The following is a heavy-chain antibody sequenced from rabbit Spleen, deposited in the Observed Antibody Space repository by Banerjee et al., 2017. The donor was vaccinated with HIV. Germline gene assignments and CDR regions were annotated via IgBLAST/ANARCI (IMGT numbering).Heavy chain of an antibody. V-gene: IGHV1S40*01. CDR3: ARGAGSGLANPFNL. CDR2: IYAGSSGTT. CDR1: GIDFSSNYW. J-gene: IGHJ4*01. Sequence: QSLEESGGDLVKPGASLTLTCTASGIDFSSNYWIYWVRQAPGKGLEWIACIYAGSSGTTWYASWAKGRFTVSKPSSTTVTLQMTSLTAADTATYFCARGAGSGLANPFNLWGPGTLVTVS. D-gene: IGHD4-2*01.